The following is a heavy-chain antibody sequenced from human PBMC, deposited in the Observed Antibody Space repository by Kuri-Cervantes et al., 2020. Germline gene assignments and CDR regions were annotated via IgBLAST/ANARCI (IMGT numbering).Heavy chain of an antibody. V-gene: IGHV3-30-3*01. CDR2: ISYDGSNK. Sequence: GESLKISCAASGFTFSSNAMHWVRQAPGKGLEWVAVISYDGSNKYYADSVKGRFTISRDNSKNTLYLQMNSLKTEDTAVYYCTTKNYDFWSGYYGVVYWGQGTLVTVSS. D-gene: IGHD3-3*01. J-gene: IGHJ4*02. CDR1: GFTFSSNA. CDR3: TTKNYDFWSGYYGVVY.